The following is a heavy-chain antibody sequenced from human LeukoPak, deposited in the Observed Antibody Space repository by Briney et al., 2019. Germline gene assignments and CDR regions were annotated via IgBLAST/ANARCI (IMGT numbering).Heavy chain of an antibody. CDR2: ISAYNGNT. Sequence: ASVKVPCKASGYTFTNYGISWVRQAPGQGLEWMGWISAYNGNTNYAQELQGRVTMTTDTSTSTAYLELRSLRSDDTAVYYCARGGGLVPGTWFDPWGQGTLVTVSS. V-gene: IGHV1-18*01. CDR1: GYTFTNYG. CDR3: ARGGGLVPGTWFDP. D-gene: IGHD6-19*01. J-gene: IGHJ5*02.